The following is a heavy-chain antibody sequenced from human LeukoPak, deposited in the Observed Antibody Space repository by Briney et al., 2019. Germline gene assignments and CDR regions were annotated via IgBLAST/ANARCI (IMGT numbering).Heavy chain of an antibody. CDR3: ARLFNWGLDY. Sequence: PSETLSLTCSVSGGSMSSPSFYWAWIRQPPGKGLEWIGNIYYSGSTYYNPSLQSRVTISVDTSKNQFSLKLTSVTAADTAVYYCARLFNWGLDYWGQGTLVTVSS. D-gene: IGHD7-27*01. J-gene: IGHJ4*02. CDR2: IYYSGST. CDR1: GGSMSSPSFY. V-gene: IGHV4-39*01.